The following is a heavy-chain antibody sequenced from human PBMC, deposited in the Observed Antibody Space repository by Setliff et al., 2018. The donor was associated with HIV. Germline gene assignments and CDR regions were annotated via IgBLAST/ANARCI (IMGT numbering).Heavy chain of an antibody. V-gene: IGHV4-39*07. Sequence: LPCTVSGGSLSSSNYYWGWIRQPPGKGLEWSGSIYYSGSTYYNPSLKSRVTISVDTSKNHFSLKLSSVTAADTAVYYCARGFRSGRIFGIDYWGQGTLVTVSS. D-gene: IGHD3-3*01. J-gene: IGHJ4*02. CDR3: ARGFRSGRIFGIDY. CDR2: IYYSGST. CDR1: GGSLSSSNYY.